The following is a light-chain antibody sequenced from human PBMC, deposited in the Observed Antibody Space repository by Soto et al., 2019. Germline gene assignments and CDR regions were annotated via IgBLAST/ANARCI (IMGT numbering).Light chain of an antibody. V-gene: IGKV1-39*01. CDR3: QQSYSTPRT. J-gene: IGKJ1*01. Sequence: DIQMTQSPSSLSAFVGDRVTITCRASHSISNYLNWYQQKPGKAPKLLIYAASSLQSGVPSRFSASGSGTDFTLIISSLQPEDFATYHCQQSYSTPRTFGQGTKVEIK. CDR1: HSISNY. CDR2: AAS.